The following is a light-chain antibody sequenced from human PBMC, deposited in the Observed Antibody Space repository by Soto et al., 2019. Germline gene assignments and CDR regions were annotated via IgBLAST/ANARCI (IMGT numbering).Light chain of an antibody. CDR2: EVN. CDR3: SSYVGSDNVL. V-gene: IGLV2-8*01. CDR1: SRDLGFYNY. Sequence: QSALTQPPSASGSPGQSVTISCTGTSRDLGFYNYASWYQQRPGKAPKLIIYEVNKRPSGVPDRFSGSKSGNTAALTVSGLQAEDEADYYCSSYVGSDNVLFGGRTKLTVL. J-gene: IGLJ2*01.